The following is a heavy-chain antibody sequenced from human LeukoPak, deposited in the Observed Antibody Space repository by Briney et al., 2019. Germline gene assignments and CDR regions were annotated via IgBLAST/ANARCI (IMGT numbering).Heavy chain of an antibody. CDR3: ARDLMATA. V-gene: IGHV4-38-2*02. CDR2: IYHSRST. CDR1: GYSISSGYY. Sequence: PSETLSLTCTVSGYSISSGYYWGWIRQPPGKGLEWIGSIYHSRSTYYNPSLKSRVTISVDTSKNQFSLKLSSVTAADTAVYYCARDLMATAWGQGTLVTVSS. D-gene: IGHD5-24*01. J-gene: IGHJ4*02.